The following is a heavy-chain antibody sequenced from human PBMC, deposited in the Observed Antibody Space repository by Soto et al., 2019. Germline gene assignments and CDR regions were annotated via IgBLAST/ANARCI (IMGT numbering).Heavy chain of an antibody. D-gene: IGHD3-22*01. J-gene: IGHJ6*02. V-gene: IGHV1-18*01. CDR2: ISPNSGNI. Sequence: ASVKVSCKTSGYTFTRNGISWVRQAPGQGLELMGWISPNSGNIKYAQKLQGRVIMTTDTSTSTAYMELRSLRFDDTAVYYCVKDRDSNSWPSRDVWGPGTTVTVSS. CDR1: GYTFTRNG. CDR3: VKDRDSNSWPSRDV.